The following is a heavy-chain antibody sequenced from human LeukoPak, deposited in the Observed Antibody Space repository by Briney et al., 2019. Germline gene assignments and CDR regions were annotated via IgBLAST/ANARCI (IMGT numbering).Heavy chain of an antibody. V-gene: IGHV4-30-2*01. J-gene: IGHJ5*02. CDR1: GGAITSGGYS. CDR2: IYDRGPA. Sequence: SETLSLTCTVSGGAITSGGYSWNWIRQPPGTGLEWIGCIYDRGPAYYNPSLKSRFTISVDRPKNQFFLNVTSLTAADTAVYYCARSRQASGLFGSWGQGTLVVVSS. CDR3: ARSRQASGLFGS. D-gene: IGHD3-10*02.